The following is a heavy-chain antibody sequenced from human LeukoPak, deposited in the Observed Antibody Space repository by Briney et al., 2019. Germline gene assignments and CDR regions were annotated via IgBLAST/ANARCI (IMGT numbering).Heavy chain of an antibody. CDR3: ARGAGDY. CDR2: ISGSGGST. V-gene: IGHV3-23*01. CDR1: GFAFTSYA. Sequence: GGSLRLSCAASGFAFTSYALSWVRQAPGKRLEWVSAISGSGGSTYYADSVKGRFTISRDNAKNTLYLQMNSLRAEDTAVYYCARGAGDYWGQGTLVTVSS. J-gene: IGHJ4*02.